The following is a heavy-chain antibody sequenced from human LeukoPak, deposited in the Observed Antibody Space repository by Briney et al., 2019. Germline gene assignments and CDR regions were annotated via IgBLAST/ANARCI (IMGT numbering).Heavy chain of an antibody. CDR2: IYYSGST. J-gene: IGHJ5*02. Sequence: TPSETLSLTCTVSGGSISSSSYYWGWIRQPPGKGLEWIGSIYYSGSTNYNPSLKSRVTISVDTSKNQFSLKLSSVTAADTAVYYCAREKAYSSSWYKEGTGFDPWGQGTLVTVSS. V-gene: IGHV4-39*07. CDR1: GGSISSSSYY. CDR3: AREKAYSSSWYKEGTGFDP. D-gene: IGHD6-13*01.